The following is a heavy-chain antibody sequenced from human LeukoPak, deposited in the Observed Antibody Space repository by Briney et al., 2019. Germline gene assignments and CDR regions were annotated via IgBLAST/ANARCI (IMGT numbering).Heavy chain of an antibody. CDR3: AGLIRPGWFDP. CDR1: GGSISYSSYY. CDR2: IHYSGST. V-gene: IGHV4-39*01. J-gene: IGHJ5*02. D-gene: IGHD1-14*01. Sequence: SETLSLTCTVSGGSISYSSYYWGWIRQPPGKGLEWIGSIHYSGSTYYNPSLKSRVTISVDTSKNQFSLKLSSVTAADTAVYYCAGLIRPGWFDPWGQGTLVTVSS.